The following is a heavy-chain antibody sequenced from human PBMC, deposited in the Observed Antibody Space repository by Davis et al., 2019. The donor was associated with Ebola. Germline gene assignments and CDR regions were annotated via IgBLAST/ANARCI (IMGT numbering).Heavy chain of an antibody. V-gene: IGHV3-66*01. CDR2: IYSGGST. CDR3: AKISKYGWFGELSSFDY. D-gene: IGHD3-10*01. J-gene: IGHJ4*02. CDR1: GFTVSSNY. Sequence: PGGSLRLSCAASGFTVSSNYMSWVRQAPGKGLEWVSVIYSGGSTYYADSVKGRFTTSRDNSKNTLYLQMNSLRAEDTAVYYCAKISKYGWFGELSSFDYWGQGTLVTVSS.